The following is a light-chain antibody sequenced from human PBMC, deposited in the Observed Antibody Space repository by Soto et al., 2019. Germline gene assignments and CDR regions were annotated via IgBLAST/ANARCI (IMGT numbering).Light chain of an antibody. V-gene: IGLV1-44*01. CDR2: TND. CDR1: SSNIGASS. CDR3: AVRDDSLNGHV. Sequence: QSVLTQPPSASGTPGQTVTISCSGSSSNIGASSVHWYKHLPGTAPKPLIYTNDQRPSGVPDRFSGSKSGTSASLAISGLQYEDEPDYYCAVRDDSLNGHVFGAGTTVTVL. J-gene: IGLJ1*01.